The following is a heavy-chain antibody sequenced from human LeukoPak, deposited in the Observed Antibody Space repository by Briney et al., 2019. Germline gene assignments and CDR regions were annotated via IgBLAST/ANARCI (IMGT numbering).Heavy chain of an antibody. CDR3: ARKAYGMDV. CDR1: GFTFSNYW. V-gene: IGHV3-7*03. J-gene: IGHJ6*04. CDR2: IKQDGSEK. Sequence: PGGALRLSCAASGFTFSNYWMSWVRQAPGEGLEWVANIKQDGSEKYYVDSVKGRFTIFRDDAKNSLYLQMNSLRAEDTAVYYCARKAYGMDVWGKGTTVTVSS.